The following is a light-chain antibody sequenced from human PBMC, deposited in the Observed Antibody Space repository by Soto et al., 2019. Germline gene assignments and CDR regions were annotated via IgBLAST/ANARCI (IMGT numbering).Light chain of an antibody. Sequence: EILLTQSPVTLSLSPGQRATLSCRASQSISTYLAWYQVKPGQAPRLLIYDASSRATGVPARFSGSGSGTDFSLTISSLEPEDVAVYYCQVYGPSPMYTFGQGTKLEIK. CDR1: QSISTY. J-gene: IGKJ2*01. V-gene: IGKV3-11*01. CDR2: DAS. CDR3: QVYGPSPMYT.